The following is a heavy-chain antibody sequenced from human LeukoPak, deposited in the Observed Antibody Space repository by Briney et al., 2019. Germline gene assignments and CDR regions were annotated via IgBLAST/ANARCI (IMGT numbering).Heavy chain of an antibody. CDR1: GGSISSSSYY. V-gene: IGHV4-39*01. CDR3: ARSPHPPSYCSSTSCYSYYFDY. Sequence: PSETLSLTCTVSGGSISSSSYYWGWIRQPPGKGLEWLGSIYYSGSTYYNPSLKSRVTISVDTSKNQFSLKLSSVTAADTAVYYCARSPHPPSYCSSTSCYSYYFDYWGQGTLVTVSS. CDR2: IYYSGST. D-gene: IGHD2-2*01. J-gene: IGHJ4*02.